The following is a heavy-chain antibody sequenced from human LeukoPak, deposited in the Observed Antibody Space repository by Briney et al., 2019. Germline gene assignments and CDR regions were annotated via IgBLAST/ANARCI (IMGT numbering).Heavy chain of an antibody. D-gene: IGHD4-23*01. CDR1: GGSFSSGDNY. V-gene: IGHV4-30-4*08. CDR3: AGSNLGPFDY. CDR2: IYNSGST. Sequence: SQTLSLTCTVSGGSFSSGDNYWSWIRQPPGKGLEWIGYIYNSGSTSYNPSLKSRLTISVDTSKSQFSLRLNSVTAADTAVYYCAGSNLGPFDYWSQGTLVTVSS. J-gene: IGHJ4*02.